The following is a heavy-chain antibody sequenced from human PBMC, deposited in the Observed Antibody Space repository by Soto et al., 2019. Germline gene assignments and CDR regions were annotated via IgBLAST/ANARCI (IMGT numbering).Heavy chain of an antibody. CDR3: AGGRYCSSTSCYPWFDP. D-gene: IGHD2-2*01. J-gene: IGHJ5*02. V-gene: IGHV4-34*01. Sequence: QVQLQQWGAGLLKPSETLSLTCAVYGGSFSGYYWSWIRQPPGKGLEWIGEINHSGSTNYNPSLKSRVTISVDTSKNQFSLKVSSVTAADTAVYYCAGGRYCSSTSCYPWFDPWGQGTLVTVSS. CDR2: INHSGST. CDR1: GGSFSGYY.